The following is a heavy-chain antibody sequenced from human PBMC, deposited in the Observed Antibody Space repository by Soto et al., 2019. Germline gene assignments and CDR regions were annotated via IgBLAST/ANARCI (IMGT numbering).Heavy chain of an antibody. V-gene: IGHV4-4*07. J-gene: IGHJ5*02. CDR1: GASISGFY. CDR2: IYATGTT. Sequence: PETLPLTCTVSGASISGFYWSWVRKSAGKGLEWIGRIYATGTTDYNPSLKSRVMMSVDTSKKQFSLNFRSVTAVATAVSYGLRDGTKTLYGWFDTWGQ. D-gene: IGHD1-1*01. CDR3: LRDGTKTLYGWFDT.